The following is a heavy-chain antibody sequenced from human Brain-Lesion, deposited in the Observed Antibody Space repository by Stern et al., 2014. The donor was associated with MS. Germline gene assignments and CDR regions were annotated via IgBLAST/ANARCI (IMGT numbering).Heavy chain of an antibody. Sequence: VQLVESGPGLVKPSQTLSLSCTVSGGSISSGGYYWSWIRQPAGKGLEWIGRIFNSGSTSYNPSLKSRVPISIATSKNQFPRRLNSMTAADTAVYYCARGRVVPGFQYYATDVWGQGTTVIVSS. CDR1: GGSISSGGYY. J-gene: IGHJ6*02. CDR3: ARGRVVPGFQYYATDV. V-gene: IGHV4-61*02. CDR2: IFNSGST. D-gene: IGHD2-2*01.